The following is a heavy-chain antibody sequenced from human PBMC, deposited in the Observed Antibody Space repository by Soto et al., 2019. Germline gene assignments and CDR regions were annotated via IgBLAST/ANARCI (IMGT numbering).Heavy chain of an antibody. CDR1: GFTFSDYY. J-gene: IGHJ3*02. Sequence: GGSLRLSCAASGFTFSDYYMSWIRQAPGKGLEWVSYISSSGSTIYYADSVKGRFTISRDNAKNSLYLQMNSLRAEDTAVYYCARDYSITGTTGVYDAFDIWGQGTMVTVSS. CDR2: ISSSGSTI. V-gene: IGHV3-11*01. D-gene: IGHD1-7*01. CDR3: ARDYSITGTTGVYDAFDI.